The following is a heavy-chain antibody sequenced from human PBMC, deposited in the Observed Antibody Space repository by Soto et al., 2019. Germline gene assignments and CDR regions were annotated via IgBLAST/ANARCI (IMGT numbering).Heavy chain of an antibody. CDR2: IWYDGSNE. D-gene: IGHD1-1*01. CDR3: AARNEGSYYYYGLDV. J-gene: IGHJ6*02. V-gene: IGHV3-33*01. Sequence: QVRLVESGGGVVQPGRSLRLSCAASGFTFSSYGMHWVRQAPGKGLEWVALIWYDGSNEYYADSVKGRFTISRDNSKNKLSLQMNSLRAEDTAVYYCAARNEGSYYYYGLDVWGQGTTVTVSS. CDR1: GFTFSSYG.